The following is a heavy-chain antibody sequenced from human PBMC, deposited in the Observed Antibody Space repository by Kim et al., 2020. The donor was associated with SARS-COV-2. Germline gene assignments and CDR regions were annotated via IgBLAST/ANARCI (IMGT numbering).Heavy chain of an antibody. CDR3: GRAPTGSVDF. D-gene: IGHD3-10*01. CDR2: ISGTTSYS. J-gene: IGHJ4*02. Sequence: GGSLRLSCAASGFAFSDYYITWIRQAPGKGLEWVSYISGTTSYSTYADSVKGRFTISRDNARNSVYLHMNSLRAEDTAVYYCGRAPTGSVDFWGQGTRVT. V-gene: IGHV3-11*05. CDR1: GFAFSDYY.